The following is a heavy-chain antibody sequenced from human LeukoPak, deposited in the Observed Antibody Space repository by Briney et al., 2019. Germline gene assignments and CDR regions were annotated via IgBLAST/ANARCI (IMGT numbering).Heavy chain of an antibody. CDR2: IIPILGIA. Sequence: SVTVSCTASGGTFSSYAISWVRQAPGQGLEWMGRIIPILGIANYAQKFQGRVTITADKSTSTAYMELSSLRSEDTAVYYCARVAVRGVTPYYFDYWGQGTLVTVSS. D-gene: IGHD3-10*01. V-gene: IGHV1-69*04. CDR3: ARVAVRGVTPYYFDY. CDR1: GGTFSSYA. J-gene: IGHJ4*02.